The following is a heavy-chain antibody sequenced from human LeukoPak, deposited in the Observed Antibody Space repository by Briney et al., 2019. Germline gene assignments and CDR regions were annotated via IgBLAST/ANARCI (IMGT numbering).Heavy chain of an antibody. CDR3: ARSRNYDILTGYSYYFDY. CDR1: GGTFSSYT. CDR2: IIPILGIA. V-gene: IGHV1-69*02. D-gene: IGHD3-9*01. Sequence: SVKVSCKASGGTFSSYTIGWVRQAPGQGLEWMGRIIPILGIANYAQKFQGRVTITADKSTSTAYMELSSLRSEDTAVYYCARSRNYDILTGYSYYFDYWGQGTLVTVSS. J-gene: IGHJ4*02.